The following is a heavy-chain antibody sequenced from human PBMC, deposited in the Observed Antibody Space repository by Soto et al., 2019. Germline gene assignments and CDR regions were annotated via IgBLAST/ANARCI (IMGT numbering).Heavy chain of an antibody. CDR1: GYTFTSYG. J-gene: IGHJ3*02. Sequence: ASVKVSCKASGYTFTSYGISWVRQAPGQGLEWMGWISAYNGNTNYAQKLQGRVTMTTDTSTSTAYMELRSLRSDDTAVYYCARGHYCDYKLAAFDIWGQGTMVTVSS. CDR2: ISAYNGNT. CDR3: ARGHYCDYKLAAFDI. D-gene: IGHD4-17*01. V-gene: IGHV1-18*01.